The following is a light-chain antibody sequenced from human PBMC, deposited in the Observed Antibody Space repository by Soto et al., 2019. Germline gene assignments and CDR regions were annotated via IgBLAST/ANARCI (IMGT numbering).Light chain of an antibody. CDR2: WAS. CDR1: QSVLYSSNNNKY. Sequence: DILVTQSPDSLAVSLGERATINCKSSQSVLYSSNNNKYLAWYQQKPGQPPKLLIYWASTRESWFPDRFSGSGSWTDFTLTISSLQAEDVAVYYCQQHFSTPWTFGQGTKVEI. J-gene: IGKJ1*01. CDR3: QQHFSTPWT. V-gene: IGKV4-1*01.